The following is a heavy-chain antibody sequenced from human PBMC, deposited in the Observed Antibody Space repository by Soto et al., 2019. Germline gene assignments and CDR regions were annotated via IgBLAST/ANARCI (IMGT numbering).Heavy chain of an antibody. D-gene: IGHD6-19*01. V-gene: IGHV5-10-1*01. Sequence: GESLKISCKGSGYSFTSYWISWVRQMPWKGLEWMGRIDPSDSYTNYSPSFQGHVTISADKSISTAYLQWSSLKASDTAMYYCARQIAVAHLYYYYGMDVWGQGTTVTVS. CDR2: IDPSDSYT. CDR1: GYSFTSYW. CDR3: ARQIAVAHLYYYYGMDV. J-gene: IGHJ6*02.